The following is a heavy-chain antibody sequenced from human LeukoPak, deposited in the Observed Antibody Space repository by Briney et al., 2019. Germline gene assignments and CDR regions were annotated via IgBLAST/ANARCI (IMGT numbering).Heavy chain of an antibody. CDR2: IKEDGREK. V-gene: IGHV3-7*01. J-gene: IGHJ4*02. CDR3: ARGWGEKGYCRGGTCHNPQFDY. D-gene: IGHD2-15*01. Sequence: GGSLRLSCEASGFRFSDYWMTWVRQAPGKGLEWVANIKEDGREKYYVDSVKGRFTLSKDNAKNSVYLQMNSLGAEDTAVYYCARGWGEKGYCRGGTCHNPQFDYWGQGILVTVSS. CDR1: GFRFSDYW.